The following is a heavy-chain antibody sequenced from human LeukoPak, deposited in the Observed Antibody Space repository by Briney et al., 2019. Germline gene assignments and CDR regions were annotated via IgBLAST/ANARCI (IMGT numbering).Heavy chain of an antibody. Sequence: PSETLCLTCTVSGGSISSYYWNWVRQPAGKGLEWIGRIYTSGSTNYSPSLKSRVSMSVDTSKNQFSLKLSSVTAADTAVYYCARGKVVAGTPGQNSWDSWGQGTLVTVSS. CDR3: ARGKVVAGTPGQNSWDS. CDR1: GGSISSYY. CDR2: IYTSGST. J-gene: IGHJ4*02. V-gene: IGHV4-4*07. D-gene: IGHD6-19*01.